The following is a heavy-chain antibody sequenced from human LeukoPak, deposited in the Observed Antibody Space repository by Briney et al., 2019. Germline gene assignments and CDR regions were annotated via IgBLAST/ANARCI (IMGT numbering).Heavy chain of an antibody. D-gene: IGHD3-22*01. CDR2: IRSNTYDGTT. J-gene: IGHJ4*02. V-gene: IGHV3-49*04. Sequence: GGSLRLSCTASGFTFGDYAMSWVRQAPGKGLEWVGLIRSNTYDGTTYYAASVEGRFTISRDDSKSIAYLQMNSLKTEDTAVYYCTSRDRDYWGQGTQVTVSS. CDR1: GFTFGDYA. CDR3: TSRDRDY.